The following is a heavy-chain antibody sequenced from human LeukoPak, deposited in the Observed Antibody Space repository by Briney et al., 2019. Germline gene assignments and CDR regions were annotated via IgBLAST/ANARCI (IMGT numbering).Heavy chain of an antibody. V-gene: IGHV3-30*18. J-gene: IGHJ4*02. CDR2: ISYDGSNK. CDR1: GFTFSSYG. D-gene: IGHD2-15*01. CDR3: AKDLGRDISPQSFDY. Sequence: GGSLRLSCAASGFTFSSYGMHWVRQAPGKGLEWVAVISYDGSNKYYADSVKGRFTISRDNSKNMLYLQMNSLRAEDTAVYYCAKDLGRDISPQSFDYWGQGTLVTVSS.